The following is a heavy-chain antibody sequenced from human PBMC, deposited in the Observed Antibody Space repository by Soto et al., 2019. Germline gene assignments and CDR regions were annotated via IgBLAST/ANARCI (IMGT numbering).Heavy chain of an antibody. CDR1: GYTLTELS. CDR2: FDPEDGET. D-gene: IGHD3-10*01. CDR3: ATALKSMVRGVIIIWFDP. Sequence: ALVKVACKVSGYTLTELSMHWVRQAPGKGFEWMGGFDPEDGETIYAQKFQGRVTMTEDTSTDTAYMELSSLRSEDTAVYYCATALKSMVRGVIIIWFDPWGHGTLVTVSS. V-gene: IGHV1-24*01. J-gene: IGHJ5*02.